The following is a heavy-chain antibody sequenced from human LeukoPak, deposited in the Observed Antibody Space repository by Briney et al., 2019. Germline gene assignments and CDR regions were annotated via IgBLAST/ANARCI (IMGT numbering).Heavy chain of an antibody. CDR1: GFIFSKNR. J-gene: IGHJ4*02. D-gene: IGHD3-10*01. V-gene: IGHV3-74*01. Sequence: PGRSLRLSCVASGFIFSKNRMHWVRQAPGEGLVWVASMVNDETRTNYADSVEGRFTVSRDNAKNTAYLQMNSLTADDTAVYYCFGAGSGSFWGQGTLVTVSS. CDR3: FGAGSGSF. CDR2: MVNDETRT.